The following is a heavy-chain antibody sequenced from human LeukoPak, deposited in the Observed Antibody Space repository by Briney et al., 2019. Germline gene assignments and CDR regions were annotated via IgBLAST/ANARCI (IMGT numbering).Heavy chain of an antibody. J-gene: IGHJ5*02. CDR2: IYHDGST. Sequence: PSGTLSLTCVVSGGSISSSNWWGWVRPPPGKGLEWIGEIYHDGSTNYNPSLKSRVTISIDKSKNQFSLKLSSVTAADTAVYYCARAYSSSWYFNWFDPWGQGTLVTVSS. CDR1: GGSISSSNW. CDR3: ARAYSSSWYFNWFDP. D-gene: IGHD6-13*01. V-gene: IGHV4-4*02.